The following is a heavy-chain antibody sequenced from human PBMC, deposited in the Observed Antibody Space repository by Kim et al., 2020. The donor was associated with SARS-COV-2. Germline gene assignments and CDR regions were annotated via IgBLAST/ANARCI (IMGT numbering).Heavy chain of an antibody. CDR3: AKDRYCSSSSCYGMGWYFDL. D-gene: IGHD2-2*01. V-gene: IGHV3-23*01. CDR1: GFTFSSYA. Sequence: GGSLRLSCAASGFTFSSYAMSWVRQAPGKGLEWVSTISGVGGSTNYADSVKGRFTISRDNSKNTLYLQMNTLRAEDTAVYYCAKDRYCSSSSCYGMGWYFDLWSGGTLVTVSS. CDR2: ISGVGGST. J-gene: IGHJ2*01.